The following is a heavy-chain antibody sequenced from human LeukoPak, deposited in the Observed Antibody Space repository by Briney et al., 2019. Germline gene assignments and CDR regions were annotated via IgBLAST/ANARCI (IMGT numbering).Heavy chain of an antibody. J-gene: IGHJ4*02. CDR1: GGSISSSSYY. D-gene: IGHD1-26*01. CDR2: IYYSGST. CDR3: ARDSWEPSDY. Sequence: SETLSLTCTVSGGSISSSSYYWGWIRQPPGKGLEWIGSIYYSGSTYYNPSLKSRVTISVDTSKNQFSLELSSVTAADTAVYYCARDSWEPSDYWGQGTLVTVSS. V-gene: IGHV4-39*07.